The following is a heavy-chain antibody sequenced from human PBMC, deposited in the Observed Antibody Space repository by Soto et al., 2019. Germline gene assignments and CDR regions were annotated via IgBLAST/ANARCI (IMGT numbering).Heavy chain of an antibody. D-gene: IGHD2-15*01. Sequence: SETLSLTCTVSGGSISSGGYYWSWIRQHPGKGLEWIGYIYYSGSTYYNPSLKSRVTISVDTSKNQFSLKLSSVTAADTAVYYCARGGEKKGECSGGSCYSWWGQGTLVTVSS. J-gene: IGHJ4*02. V-gene: IGHV4-31*03. CDR1: GGSISSGGYY. CDR2: IYYSGST. CDR3: ARGGEKKGECSGGSCYSW.